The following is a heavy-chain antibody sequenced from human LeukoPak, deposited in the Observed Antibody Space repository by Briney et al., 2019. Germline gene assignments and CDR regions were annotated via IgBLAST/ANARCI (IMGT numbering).Heavy chain of an antibody. J-gene: IGHJ5*02. D-gene: IGHD3-22*01. V-gene: IGHV3-48*03. CDR1: GFTFSSYE. CDR2: ISSSGSTI. CDR3: ARVYKRGGYQNWFDP. Sequence: GGSLRLSCAASGFTFSSYEMNWVRQAPGKGLEWVSYISSSGSTIYYADSVKGRFTISRDNAKNSLYLQMNSLRAEDTAVYYCARVYKRGGYQNWFDPWGQGTLVTVSS.